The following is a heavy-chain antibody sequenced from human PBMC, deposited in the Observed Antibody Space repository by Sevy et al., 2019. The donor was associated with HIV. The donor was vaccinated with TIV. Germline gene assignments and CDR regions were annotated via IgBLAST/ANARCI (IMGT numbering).Heavy chain of an antibody. V-gene: IGHV3-21*01. CDR3: VGGNDREY. D-gene: IGHD3-22*01. Sequence: GGSLRLSCAASGFTFGTYTMNWVRQAPGKGLEWLSSIGRTGSDMYYVESLRVRFTSSRDNARDSLFLQMNSLRVEDTGVYYCVGGNDREYWGRGTLVTVSS. CDR2: IGRTGSDM. J-gene: IGHJ4*02. CDR1: GFTFGTYT.